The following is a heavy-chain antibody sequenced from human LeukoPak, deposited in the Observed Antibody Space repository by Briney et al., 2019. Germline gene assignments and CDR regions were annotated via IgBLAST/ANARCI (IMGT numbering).Heavy chain of an antibody. D-gene: IGHD6-19*01. V-gene: IGHV6-1*01. CDR1: GDSVSSNSDA. CDR3: ARSGSGWYDY. CDR2: TYYRSKWYY. J-gene: IGHJ4*02. Sequence: SQTLSLTCAISGDSVSSNSDAWNWIRQSPSRGLGWLGRTYYRSKWYYDYAVAVKSRISINPDTSKYQFSLQLSSVTPEDTAVYYCARSGSGWYDYWGQGTLVTVSS.